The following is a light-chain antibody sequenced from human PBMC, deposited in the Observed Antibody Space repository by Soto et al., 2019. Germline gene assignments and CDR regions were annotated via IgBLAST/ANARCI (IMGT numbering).Light chain of an antibody. CDR3: CSYAGSYTRV. V-gene: IGLV2-11*01. CDR2: DVS. J-gene: IGLJ3*02. Sequence: QSVLTQPRSVSGSPGQSVTISFTGTSSDVGGYNYVSWYQQHPGKAPKLMIYDVSKRPSGVPDRFSGSKSGNTASLTISGLQAEDEADYYCCSYAGSYTRVFGGGTKVTVL. CDR1: SSDVGGYNY.